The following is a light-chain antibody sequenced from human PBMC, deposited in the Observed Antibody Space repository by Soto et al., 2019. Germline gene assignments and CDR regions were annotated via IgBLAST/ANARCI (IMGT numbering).Light chain of an antibody. CDR3: QQRRSWPPTIT. J-gene: IGKJ5*01. V-gene: IGKV3-11*01. CDR1: QSVITY. Sequence: EIVLTQSPATLYLSPGERATLSCRASQSVITYLSWYQQRPGQAPRLLIYDASYRATDIPPRFSGSGSGTDFTLTISSLEPEDFAVYYCQQRRSWPPTITFGHGTRLDIK. CDR2: DAS.